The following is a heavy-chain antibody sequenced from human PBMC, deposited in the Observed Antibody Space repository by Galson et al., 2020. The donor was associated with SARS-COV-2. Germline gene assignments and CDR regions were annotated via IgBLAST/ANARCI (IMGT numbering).Heavy chain of an antibody. CDR1: GGSISSSSYY. J-gene: IGHJ5*02. D-gene: IGHD1-7*01. V-gene: IGHV4-39*01. CDR2: IYNSGST. CDR3: ARPQGISGTSRFDP. Sequence: SETLSITCTVSGGSISSSSYYWAWMRQPPGKGLEWIGSIYNSGSTYYNPSLKSRVTISLDMSKNQFALKLSSVTAADTAVYHCARPQGISGTSRFDPWGQGTLVTVSS.